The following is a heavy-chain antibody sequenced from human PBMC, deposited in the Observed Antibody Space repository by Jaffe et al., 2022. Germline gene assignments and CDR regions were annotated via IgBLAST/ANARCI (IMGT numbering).Heavy chain of an antibody. J-gene: IGHJ5*02. V-gene: IGHV4-61*01. CDR1: GGSVSSGSYY. CDR3: ARYSPSMVQGVILNWFDP. Sequence: QVQLQESGPGLVKPSETLSLTCTVSGGSVSSGSYYWSWIRQPPGKGLEWIGYIYYSGSTNYNPSLKSRVTISVDTSKNQFSLKLSSVTAADTAVYYCARYSPSMVQGVILNWFDPWGQGTLVTVSS. CDR2: IYYSGST. D-gene: IGHD3-10*01.